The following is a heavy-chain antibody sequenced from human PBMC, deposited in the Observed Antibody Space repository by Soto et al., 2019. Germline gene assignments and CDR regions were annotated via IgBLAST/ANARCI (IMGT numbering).Heavy chain of an antibody. D-gene: IGHD3-10*01. CDR3: ARRRGYGSGSYYWFNYFDP. V-gene: IGHV1-69*12. J-gene: IGHJ5*02. CDR2: IIPFFDTA. CDR1: GGTFSSHA. Sequence: QVQLVQSGAEVKKPGSSVKVSCKASGGTFSSHAFSWVRQAPGQGLEWMGDIIPFFDTADYAQKCQGRVTITADESTSTAYKALSSLRYADTDLYYCARRRGYGSGSYYWFNYFDPWGQGTPVTVSS.